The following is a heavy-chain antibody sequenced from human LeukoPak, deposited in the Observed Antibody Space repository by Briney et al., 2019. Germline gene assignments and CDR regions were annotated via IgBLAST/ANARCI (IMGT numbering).Heavy chain of an antibody. CDR2: IYPGDSDT. CDR3: ARQGDCSGGSCLFSYYFDY. D-gene: IGHD2-15*01. J-gene: IGHJ4*02. V-gene: IGHV5-51*01. CDR1: GYSFTSYW. Sequence: GASLKISCKGSGYSFTSYWIGWVRQMPGKGLEWMGIIYPGDSDTRYSPSFQGQVTISADKSSSTAYLQWSSLKASDTAMYYCARQGDCSGGSCLFSYYFDYWGQGTLVTVSS.